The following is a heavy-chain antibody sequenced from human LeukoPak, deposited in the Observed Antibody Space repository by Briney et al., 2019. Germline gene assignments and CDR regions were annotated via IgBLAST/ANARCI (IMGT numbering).Heavy chain of an antibody. CDR1: GGSISSYY. J-gene: IGHJ4*02. Sequence: PSETLSLTCTVSGGSISSYYGNWIRQPPGKGLEWIGRIYTSGSTNYNPSLKSRVTISVDTSKNQFSLKLSSVTAADTAVYYCARARAAVAGLPFDYWGQGTLVTVSS. CDR3: ARARAAVAGLPFDY. V-gene: IGHV4-4*08. CDR2: IYTSGST. D-gene: IGHD6-19*01.